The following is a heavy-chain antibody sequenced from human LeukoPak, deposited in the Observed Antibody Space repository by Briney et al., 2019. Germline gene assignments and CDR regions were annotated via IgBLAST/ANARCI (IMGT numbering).Heavy chain of an antibody. J-gene: IGHJ4*02. Sequence: GASVKVSCKVSGYSLTESSMHWVRQAPGKGLEWMGGFDPEDGETIYAQKFQGRVTMTEDTSTDTAYMELSSLRSEDTAVYYCAREGLSKYAMDYWGQGTLVTVSS. V-gene: IGHV1-24*01. CDR3: AREGLSKYAMDY. CDR1: GYSLTESS. CDR2: FDPEDGET. D-gene: IGHD2-8*01.